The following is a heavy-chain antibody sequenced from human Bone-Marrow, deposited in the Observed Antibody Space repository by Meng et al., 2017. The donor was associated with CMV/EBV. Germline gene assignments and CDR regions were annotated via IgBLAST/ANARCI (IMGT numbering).Heavy chain of an antibody. CDR2: ISAYNGTT. CDR1: TFTSYG. V-gene: IGHV1-18*01. CDR3: ARDILGYCSSTSCSNWFDP. Sequence: TFTSYGISWVRQAPGQGLEWMGWISAYNGTTNYAQKLQGRVTMTTDTSTSTAYMELRSLRSDDTAVYYCARDILGYCSSTSCSNWFDPWGQGTLVTVS. J-gene: IGHJ5*02. D-gene: IGHD2-2*01.